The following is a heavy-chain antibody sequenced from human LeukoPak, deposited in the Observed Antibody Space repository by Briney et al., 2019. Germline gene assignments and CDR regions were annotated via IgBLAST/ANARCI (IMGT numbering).Heavy chain of an antibody. D-gene: IGHD2-15*01. CDR3: ARGAGRYCSGGSCYSYYYYMDV. Sequence: SETLSLTCAVSGASISSSNYYWGWVRQSPGKGLEWIGEINHSGSTNYNPSLKSRVTISVDTSKNQFSLKLSSVTAADTAVYYCARGAGRYCSGGSCYSYYYYMDVWGKGTTVTISS. CDR1: GASISSSNYY. CDR2: INHSGST. J-gene: IGHJ6*03. V-gene: IGHV4-39*07.